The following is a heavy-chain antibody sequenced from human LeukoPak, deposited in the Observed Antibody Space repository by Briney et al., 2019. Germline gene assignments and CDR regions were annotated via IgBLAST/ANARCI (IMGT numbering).Heavy chain of an antibody. V-gene: IGHV1-2*02. CDR2: INPNSGGT. CDR3: ASYCSSTSCYRSSPFDY. CDR1: GYTFTGYY. J-gene: IGHJ4*02. Sequence: ASVKVSCKASGYTFTGYYMHWVRQAPGQGLEWMGWINPNSGGTNYAQKIQGRVTMTRDTSISTAYMELSRLRSDDTAVYYCASYCSSTSCYRSSPFDYWGQGTLVTVSS. D-gene: IGHD2-2*02.